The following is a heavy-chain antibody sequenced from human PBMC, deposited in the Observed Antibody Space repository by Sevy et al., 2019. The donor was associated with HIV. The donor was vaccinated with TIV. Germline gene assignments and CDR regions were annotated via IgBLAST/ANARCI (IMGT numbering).Heavy chain of an antibody. CDR1: GYTFNTYR. CDR2: IRPHNGDT. D-gene: IGHD2-15*01. CDR3: ARAYCSGGRCYSPAS. Sequence: ASVKVSCKVSGYTFNTYRIPWVRQAPGQGLEWMGWIRPHNGDTNYAQRLQGRVTMLTDTSSRTAYMELKSLRSDDTAVYYCARAYCSGGRCYSPASWGQGTLVTVSS. J-gene: IGHJ5*02. V-gene: IGHV1-18*01.